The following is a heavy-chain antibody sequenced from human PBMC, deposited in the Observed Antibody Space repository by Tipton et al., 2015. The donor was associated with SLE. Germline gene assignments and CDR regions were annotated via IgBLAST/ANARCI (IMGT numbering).Heavy chain of an antibody. CDR1: GGSISSTTYY. CDR3: VTHPNSVTRGPLFDC. D-gene: IGHD2-8*01. V-gene: IGHV4-39*01. J-gene: IGHJ4*02. Sequence: TLSLTCTVSGGSISSTTYYWGWIRQPPGKGLEWIGSIYYSGSPSYNPSLKSRLTISKDTSKNQFSLSLNSVTAADTALYYCVTHPNSVTRGPLFDCWGQGTLVTVSS. CDR2: IYYSGSP.